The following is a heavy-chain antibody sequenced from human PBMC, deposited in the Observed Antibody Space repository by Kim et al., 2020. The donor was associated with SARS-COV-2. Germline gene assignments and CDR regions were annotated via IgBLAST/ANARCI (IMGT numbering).Heavy chain of an antibody. D-gene: IGHD2-21*02. Sequence: GGSLRLSCAASGFTFSNAWMSWVRQAPGKGLEWVGRIKSKTDGGTTDYAAPVKGRFTISRDDSKNTLYLQMNSLKTEDTAVYYCTTDGIVVVTAYDAFDIWGQGTMVTVSS. V-gene: IGHV3-15*01. J-gene: IGHJ3*02. CDR2: IKSKTDGGTT. CDR3: TTDGIVVVTAYDAFDI. CDR1: GFTFSNAW.